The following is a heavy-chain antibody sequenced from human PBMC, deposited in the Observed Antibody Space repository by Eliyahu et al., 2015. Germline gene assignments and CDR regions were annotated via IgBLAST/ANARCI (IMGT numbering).Heavy chain of an antibody. V-gene: IGHV1-69*01. CDR2: IIPIFGTA. J-gene: IGHJ6*02. CDR1: GGTFSSYA. CDR3: ARDGGPSVLRYFDWLSRGLGYGMDV. D-gene: IGHD3-9*01. Sequence: QVQLVQSGAEVKKPGSSVKVSCKASGGTFSSYAISWVRQAPGQGLEWMGGIIPIFGTANYAQKFQGRVTITADESTSTAYMELSSLRSEDTAVYYCARDGGPSVLRYFDWLSRGLGYGMDVWGQGTTVTVSS.